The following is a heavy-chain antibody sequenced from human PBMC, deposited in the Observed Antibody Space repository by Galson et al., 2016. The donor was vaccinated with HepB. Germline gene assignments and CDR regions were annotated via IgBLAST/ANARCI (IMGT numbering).Heavy chain of an antibody. CDR2: INAPSDPI. CDR3: ARGLDS. Sequence: SLRLSCASSGFTFSAPTMNWVRQTTEKRMEWVSYINAPSDPIYYADSVKGRFTISRDNAKNSLYLQMHGLRDEDTALYYCARGLDSWGQGTMVTVSS. CDR1: GFTFSAPT. J-gene: IGHJ3*01. D-gene: IGHD2-21*01. V-gene: IGHV3-48*02.